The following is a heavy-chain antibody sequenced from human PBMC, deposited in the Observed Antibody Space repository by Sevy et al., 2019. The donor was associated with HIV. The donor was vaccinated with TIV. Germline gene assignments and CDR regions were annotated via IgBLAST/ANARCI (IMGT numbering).Heavy chain of an antibody. CDR3: ARGTYYYDSGFYYPFDY. J-gene: IGHJ4*02. V-gene: IGHV3-7*01. CDR2: INPDGGEN. Sequence: GGSLRLPCVVSGLTSRTYWMHWVRRAPGKGLEWVASINPDGGENYYVASVKGRFIISRDNTKNSLYLQMNSLRAEDTAAYYCARGTYYYDSGFYYPFDYWGQGTLVTVSS. D-gene: IGHD3-10*01. CDR1: GLTSRTYW.